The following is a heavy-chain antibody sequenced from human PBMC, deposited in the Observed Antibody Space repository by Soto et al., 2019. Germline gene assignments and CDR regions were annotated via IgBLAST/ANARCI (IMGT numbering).Heavy chain of an antibody. Sequence: ASVKVSCKASGYTFTTYDINWVRQATGQGLEWMGWMNPNSGTTGYAEKFQGRVTMTRDTSISTAYMELSNLRSEDTAMYFCARGVDAGVDVWGQGTTVTVSS. J-gene: IGHJ6*02. V-gene: IGHV1-8*01. CDR2: MNPNSGTT. D-gene: IGHD1-1*01. CDR3: ARGVDAGVDV. CDR1: GYTFTTYD.